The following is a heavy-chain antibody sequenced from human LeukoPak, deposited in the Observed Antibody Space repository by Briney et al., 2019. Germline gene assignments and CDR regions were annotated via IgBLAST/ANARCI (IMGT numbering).Heavy chain of an antibody. J-gene: IGHJ4*02. Sequence: GSLRLSCAASGFTFNSYSMNWVRQAPGKGLEWVSSISGSSSYIYYADSAKGRFTISRDNSKNTVSLQMNSLRAEDTALYYCAKDIRRGYNFGYDQFAYWGQGILVTVSS. D-gene: IGHD5-18*01. CDR3: AKDIRRGYNFGYDQFAY. V-gene: IGHV3-21*01. CDR2: ISGSSSYI. CDR1: GFTFNSYS.